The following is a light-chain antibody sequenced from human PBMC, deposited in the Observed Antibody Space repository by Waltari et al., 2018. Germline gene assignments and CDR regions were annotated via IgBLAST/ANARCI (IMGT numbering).Light chain of an antibody. Sequence: EIVMTQSPATLSVSPGERATLSCRASPSVSSNLAWYQQKPGQAPRLLIYGASTRATGIPARFTGSGSGTYFTLTISSLQSEDFAVYYCQQYTNWPRTFAQGTKLEIK. CDR1: PSVSSN. J-gene: IGKJ2*02. CDR2: GAS. CDR3: QQYTNWPRT. V-gene: IGKV3-15*01.